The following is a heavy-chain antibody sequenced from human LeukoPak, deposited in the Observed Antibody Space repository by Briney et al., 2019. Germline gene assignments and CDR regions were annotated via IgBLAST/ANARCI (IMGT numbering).Heavy chain of an antibody. CDR1: GGSFSGYY. Sequence: SETLSLTCAVYGGSFSGYYWSWIRQPPGKGLEWIGEINHSGSTNYNPSLKSRVTISVDRSKNQFSLNLSSVTAADTAVYYCGRGGIAAAASGIDYWGQGTLVAVSS. V-gene: IGHV4-34*01. CDR3: GRGGIAAAASGIDY. D-gene: IGHD6-13*01. J-gene: IGHJ4*02. CDR2: INHSGST.